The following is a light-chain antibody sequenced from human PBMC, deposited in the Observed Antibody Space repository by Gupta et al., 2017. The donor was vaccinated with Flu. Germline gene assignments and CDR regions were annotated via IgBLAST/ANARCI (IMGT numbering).Light chain of an antibody. J-gene: IGLJ2*01. V-gene: IGLV2-11*01. CDR1: SSDVGAYDY. CDR3: NSYGASNF. CDR2: DVN. Sequence: QSALTQPRSVSGSPGQSVAISCTGTSSDVGAYDYVSWYQQQHPGQAPKLIIYDVNKRPSGVPDRFAGSKSGNTASLTISGLQPGDEADYYCNSYGASNFLGGGTRLTVL.